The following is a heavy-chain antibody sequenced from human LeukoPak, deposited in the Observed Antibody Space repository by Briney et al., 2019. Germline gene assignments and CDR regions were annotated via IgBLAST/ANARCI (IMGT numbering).Heavy chain of an antibody. CDR2: IYSGGST. Sequence: PGGSLRLSCAASGFTVSSNYTSWVRQAPGNGLEWVSVIYSGGSTYYADSVRGRFTISRDNSKNTLYLQMNSLRAEDTAVYYRARVKVGLFGVSHFDYWGQGTLVTVSS. V-gene: IGHV3-53*01. J-gene: IGHJ4*02. D-gene: IGHD3-3*01. CDR1: GFTVSSNY. CDR3: ARVKVGLFGVSHFDY.